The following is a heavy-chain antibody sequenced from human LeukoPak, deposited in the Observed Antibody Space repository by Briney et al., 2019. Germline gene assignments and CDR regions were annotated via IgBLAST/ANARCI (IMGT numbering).Heavy chain of an antibody. Sequence: GGSLRLSCAASGFTFSSYSMNWVRQAPGKGLEWVSSISSTSIYKYYADSVKGRFTISRDNSKNTLYLQMNSLRAEDTAVYYCAKEDLDCSGGSCCFDWWGQGTLVTVSS. CDR2: ISSTSIYK. V-gene: IGHV3-21*04. CDR3: AKEDLDCSGGSCCFDW. J-gene: IGHJ4*02. CDR1: GFTFSSYS. D-gene: IGHD2-15*01.